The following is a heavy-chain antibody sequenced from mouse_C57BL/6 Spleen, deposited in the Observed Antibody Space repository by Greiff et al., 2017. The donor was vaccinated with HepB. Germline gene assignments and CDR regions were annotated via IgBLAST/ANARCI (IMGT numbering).Heavy chain of an antibody. Sequence: VKVEESGPGLVAPSQSLSITCTVSGFSLTSYAISWVRQPPGKGLEWLGVIWTGGGTNYNSALKSRLSISKDNSKSQVFLKMNSLQTDDTARYYCARNPYDYDEEAWFAYWGQGTLVTVSA. V-gene: IGHV2-9-1*01. J-gene: IGHJ3*01. D-gene: IGHD2-4*01. CDR1: GFSLTSYA. CDR3: ARNPYDYDEEAWFAY. CDR2: IWTGGGT.